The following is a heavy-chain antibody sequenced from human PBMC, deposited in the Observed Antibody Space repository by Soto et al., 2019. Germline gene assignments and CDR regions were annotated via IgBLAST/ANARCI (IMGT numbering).Heavy chain of an antibody. CDR3: ARSGSGSGWL. V-gene: IGHV4-61*01. Sequence: QAQLQESGPGLVKPSETLSLTCTVSGGSVSSGRFYWSWIRQPPGKGLEWIGYIYYSGSTKYNPSLRSRVTISVDTSKNQFSLKLTSVTAADTAVYYCARSGSGSGWLGGQGTLVTVSS. CDR1: GGSVSSGRFY. CDR2: IYYSGST. D-gene: IGHD6-19*01. J-gene: IGHJ4*02.